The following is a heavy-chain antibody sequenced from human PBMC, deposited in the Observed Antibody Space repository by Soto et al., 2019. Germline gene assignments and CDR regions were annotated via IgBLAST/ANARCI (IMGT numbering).Heavy chain of an antibody. CDR3: ARCRALGILSTSGAHHYYGMDV. Sequence: GASVKVSCKASGYTFTSYGISWVRQAPGQGLEWMGWISAYNGNANYAQKLQGRVTMTTDTSTSTAYMELRSLRSDDTAVYYCARCRALGILSTSGAHHYYGMDVWGQGTTVTVSS. D-gene: IGHD2-2*01. CDR2: ISAYNGNA. CDR1: GYTFTSYG. V-gene: IGHV1-18*04. J-gene: IGHJ6*02.